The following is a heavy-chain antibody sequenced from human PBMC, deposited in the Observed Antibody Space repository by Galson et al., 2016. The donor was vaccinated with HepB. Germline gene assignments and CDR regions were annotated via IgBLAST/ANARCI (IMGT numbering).Heavy chain of an antibody. CDR1: GFSFGAWN. CDR2: ITSGGDRA. J-gene: IGHJ5*02. Sequence: SLRLSCAASGFSFGAWNMNWVRQAPGRGLEWISCITSGGDRAYYADSVKGRFSISRDNGRNSLSLQMSSLRDEDTARYFCVRGRLEAWGQGTQVTVSS. D-gene: IGHD6-19*01. CDR3: VRGRLEA. V-gene: IGHV3-11*01.